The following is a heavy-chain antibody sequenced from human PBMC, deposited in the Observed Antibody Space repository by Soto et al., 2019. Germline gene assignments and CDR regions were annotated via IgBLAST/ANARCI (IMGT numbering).Heavy chain of an antibody. CDR3: ASVRDIAAAGWFDP. CDR2: IIPIFATA. V-gene: IGHV1-69*01. D-gene: IGHD6-13*01. CDR1: GGTFSSYA. Sequence: QVQLVQSGAEVKKPGSSVKVSCKASGGTFSSYAISWVRQAPGQGLEWMGGIIPIFATANYAQKFQGRVTITADESTSTAYMELSSLRSEDTAVYYCASVRDIAAAGWFDPWGQGTMVTVSS. J-gene: IGHJ5*02.